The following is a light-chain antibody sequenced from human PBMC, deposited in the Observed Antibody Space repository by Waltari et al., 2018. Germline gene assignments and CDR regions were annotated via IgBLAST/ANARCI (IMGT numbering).Light chain of an antibody. CDR1: QSITNW. Sequence: DIQMTQSPSTLSASIGDRVTITCRASQSITNWLAWYQQKPGKAPKLLIYKASTLESGVPSRFSGSGSGTEFTLTISSLQPDDFATYYCQQYNNYVAKFGQGTKVEIK. J-gene: IGKJ1*01. CDR3: QQYNNYVAK. CDR2: KAS. V-gene: IGKV1-5*03.